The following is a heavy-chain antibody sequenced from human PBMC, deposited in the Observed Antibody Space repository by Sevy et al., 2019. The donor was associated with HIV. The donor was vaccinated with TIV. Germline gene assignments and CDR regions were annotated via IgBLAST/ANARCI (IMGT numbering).Heavy chain of an antibody. V-gene: IGHV3-7*03. CDR2: IKQDGSEK. J-gene: IGHJ6*03. CDR3: ARAGYSSSPSYYYYYMDV. CDR1: GFTFSSYW. Sequence: GGSLRLPCAASGFTFSSYWMSWVRQAPEKGLEWVANIKQDGSEKYYVDSVKGRFTISRDNAKNSLYLQMNSLRAEDTAVYYCARAGYSSSPSYYYYYMDVWGKGTTVTVSS. D-gene: IGHD6-13*01.